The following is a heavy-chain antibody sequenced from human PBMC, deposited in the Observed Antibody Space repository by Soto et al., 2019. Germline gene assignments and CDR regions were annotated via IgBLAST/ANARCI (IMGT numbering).Heavy chain of an antibody. J-gene: IGHJ4*02. Sequence: QVQLQESGPGLVKPSGTLSLTCAVSSGSISSSNWWSWVRQPPGKGLEWIGEIYHSESTNYNPSLKSRVTISVDQSKNQFSLKLSSVTAADTAVYYCARAVREYSGYDVQGHYFDYWGQGTLVTVSS. CDR1: SGSISSSNW. D-gene: IGHD5-12*01. V-gene: IGHV4-4*02. CDR2: IYHSEST. CDR3: ARAVREYSGYDVQGHYFDY.